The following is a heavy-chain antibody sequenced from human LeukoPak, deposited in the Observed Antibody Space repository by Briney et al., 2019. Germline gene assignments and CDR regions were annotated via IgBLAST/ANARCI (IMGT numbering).Heavy chain of an antibody. CDR3: AREEGRGSCLDY. CDR1: GFTFSSYS. V-gene: IGHV3-21*01. J-gene: IGHJ4*02. CDR2: ISSSSSYI. Sequence: GGSLRLSCAASGFTFSSYSMNWVRQAPGKGLEWVSSISSSSSYIYYADSVKGRFTISRDNAKNSLYLQMNSLRAEDTAVYYCAREEGRGSCLDYWGQGTLVTVSS. D-gene: IGHD1-26*01.